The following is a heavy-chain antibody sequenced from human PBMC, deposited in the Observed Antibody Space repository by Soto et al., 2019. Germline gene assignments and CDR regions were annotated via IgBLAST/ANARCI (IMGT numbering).Heavy chain of an antibody. Sequence: QVQLQESGPGLVKPSETMSLSCTVSGGSISSYYWSWFRQSPGKRMEWIGYVHHSWGSSYNPSLQSRVAISLDTSKSQFSLKVTSVTATDPAVYYCARQGFGPLHGVVDVWGQGTTVTVSS. CDR1: GGSISSYY. CDR2: VHHSWGS. V-gene: IGHV4-59*08. J-gene: IGHJ6*02. D-gene: IGHD3-10*01. CDR3: ARQGFGPLHGVVDV.